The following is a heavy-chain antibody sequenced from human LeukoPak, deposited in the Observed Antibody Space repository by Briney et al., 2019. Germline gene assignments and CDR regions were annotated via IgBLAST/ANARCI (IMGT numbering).Heavy chain of an antibody. D-gene: IGHD6-19*01. J-gene: IGHJ3*02. V-gene: IGHV3-23*01. CDR2: ISGSGGRT. CDR3: AKALTSGWYLDAFNI. Sequence: GGSLRLSCAASGFTFSSYAMSWVRQAPGKGLEWVSAISGSGGRTYYPDSVKGRFTISRDNSKNTLFLEMNSLRAEDTAVYYCAKALTSGWYLDAFNIWGQGTMVTVSS. CDR1: GFTFSSYA.